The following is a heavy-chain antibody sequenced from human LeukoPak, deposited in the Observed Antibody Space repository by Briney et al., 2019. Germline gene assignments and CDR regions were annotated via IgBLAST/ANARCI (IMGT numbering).Heavy chain of an antibody. CDR1: GGSISGSSYY. CDR2: IYQSGST. J-gene: IGHJ4*02. V-gene: IGHV4-39*07. Sequence: SETLSLTCTVSGGSISGSSYYWGWVRQPPGEGLEWIGEIYQSGSTNYNPSLKSRVTISVDKSKNRFSLKLSSVTAADTAVYYCASAGSSSGWYAYWGQGTLVTVSS. CDR3: ASAGSSSGWYAY. D-gene: IGHD6-19*01.